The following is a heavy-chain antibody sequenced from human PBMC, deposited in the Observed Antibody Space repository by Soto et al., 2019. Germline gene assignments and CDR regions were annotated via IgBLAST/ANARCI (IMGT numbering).Heavy chain of an antibody. D-gene: IGHD3-3*01. Sequence: EVQLVESGGGLVQPGGSLRLSCAASGFTFSSYWMSWVRQAPGKGLEWVANIKQDGSKKYYVDSVKGRFTISRDNAKNTLYLQMNSLRAEDTAVYYCAREYYDFWSGYSNYYMDVWGKGTTVTVSS. V-gene: IGHV3-7*01. J-gene: IGHJ6*03. CDR1: GFTFSSYW. CDR2: IKQDGSKK. CDR3: AREYYDFWSGYSNYYMDV.